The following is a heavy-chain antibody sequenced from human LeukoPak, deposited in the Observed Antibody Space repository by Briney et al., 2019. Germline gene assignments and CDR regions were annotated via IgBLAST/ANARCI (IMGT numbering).Heavy chain of an antibody. D-gene: IGHD6-19*01. J-gene: IGHJ4*02. CDR3: SRPHSGWDLYSFDY. CDR1: GSTFSDYY. CDR2: ISSSGSTI. Sequence: GGSLRLSCAASGSTFSDYYMSWIRQAPGKGLEWVSYISSSGSTIYYADSVKGRFTISRDNAKNSLYLQMNSLKTEDTAVYYCSRPHSGWDLYSFDYWGQGALVTVSS. V-gene: IGHV3-11*01.